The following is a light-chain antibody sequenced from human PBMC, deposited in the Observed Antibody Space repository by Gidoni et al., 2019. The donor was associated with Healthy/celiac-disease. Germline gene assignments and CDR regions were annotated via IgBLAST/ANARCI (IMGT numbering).Light chain of an antibody. CDR2: KAS. Sequence: DIQMTKSPSTLFASLGDRVATTCRASQSISSWLAWYQQKPGKAPKLLIYKASSLESGVPSRFSGSGSGTDFTLTISSLQPDDFAIYYCQQYNSYSRTFGQGTKVEIK. V-gene: IGKV1-5*03. CDR3: QQYNSYSRT. CDR1: QSISSW. J-gene: IGKJ1*01.